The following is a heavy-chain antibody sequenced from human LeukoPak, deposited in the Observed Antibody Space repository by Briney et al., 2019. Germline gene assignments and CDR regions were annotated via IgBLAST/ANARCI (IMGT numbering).Heavy chain of an antibody. V-gene: IGHV3-23*01. Sequence: GGSLRLSCSASGFTFSSYAMTWVRQAPGKGLEWVSPISGSGNTTYFADSVKGRFTISRDNSKNTLYLQMNSLRAEDTAVYYCAKKGATNAFDIWGQGTMVTVSS. CDR1: GFTFSSYA. CDR3: AKKGATNAFDI. J-gene: IGHJ3*02. CDR2: ISGSGNTT. D-gene: IGHD1-26*01.